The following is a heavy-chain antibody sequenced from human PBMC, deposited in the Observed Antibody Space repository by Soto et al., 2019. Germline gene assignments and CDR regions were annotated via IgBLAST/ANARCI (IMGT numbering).Heavy chain of an antibody. CDR2: IFSADNT. CDR1: GFTGSSTD. J-gene: IGHJ4*02. V-gene: IGHV3-53*01. Sequence: WGSLRLGCAATGFTGSSTDLSWVRQAPGKGLEWVSVIFSADNTHYADSVKGRFTISRDNSKNTVFLQLNSLRAEDTAVYYCAITGAGYYIVWGQGTPVTVSS. CDR3: AITGAGYYIV. D-gene: IGHD3-3*01.